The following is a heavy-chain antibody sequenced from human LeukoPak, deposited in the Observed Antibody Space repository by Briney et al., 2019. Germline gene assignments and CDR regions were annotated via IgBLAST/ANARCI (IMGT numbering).Heavy chain of an antibody. V-gene: IGHV3-21*01. J-gene: IGHJ3*02. CDR1: GFTFSTYC. D-gene: IGHD3-22*01. CDR2: ISSGSCYI. CDR3: ARVPDYDSSGYLFFDI. Sequence: GGSLRLSCAASGFTFSTYCMNWVRQAPGKGLEWVSSISSGSCYIYYADSVKGRFTISRDNAKNSLYLQMNSLRAEDTAVYYCARVPDYDSSGYLFFDIWGQGTMVTVSS.